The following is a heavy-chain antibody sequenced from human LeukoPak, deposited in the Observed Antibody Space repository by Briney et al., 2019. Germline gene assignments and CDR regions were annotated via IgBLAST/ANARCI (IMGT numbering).Heavy chain of an antibody. Sequence: SVKVSCKASGGTFSSYAISWVRQAPGQGLEWMGGIIPIFGTANYAQKFQGRATITTDESTSTAYMELSSLRSEDTAVYYCARVAAEPPYYMDVWGKGTTVTVSS. J-gene: IGHJ6*03. CDR3: ARVAAEPPYYMDV. D-gene: IGHD6-13*01. CDR2: IIPIFGTA. V-gene: IGHV1-69*05. CDR1: GGTFSSYA.